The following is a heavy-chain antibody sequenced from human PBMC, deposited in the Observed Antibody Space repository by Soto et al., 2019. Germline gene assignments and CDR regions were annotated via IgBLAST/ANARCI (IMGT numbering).Heavy chain of an antibody. CDR3: ARQGEERRVSYSYYYGMDV. D-gene: IGHD3-10*01. J-gene: IGHJ6*02. CDR1: GGSISSSSYY. V-gene: IGHV4-39*01. Sequence: PSETLSLTCTVSGGSISSSSYYWGWIRQPPGKGLEWIGSIYYSGSTYYNPSLKSRVTISVDTSKNQFSLKLSSVTAADTAVYYCARQGEERRVSYSYYYGMDVWGQGTTVTVSS. CDR2: IYYSGST.